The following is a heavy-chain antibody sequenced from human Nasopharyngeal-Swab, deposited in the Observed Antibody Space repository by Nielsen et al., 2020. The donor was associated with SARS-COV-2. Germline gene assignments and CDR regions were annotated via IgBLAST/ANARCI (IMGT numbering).Heavy chain of an antibody. V-gene: IGHV1-8*01. CDR1: GYTFTSYD. Sequence: ASVKVSCKASGYTFTSYDINWVRQATGQGPEWMGWMNPNSGNTGYAQKFQGRVTMTRNTSISTAYMELSSLRSEDTAVYYCARGLSRRRLLPTYYFDYWGQGTLVTVSS. CDR3: ARGLSRRRLLPTYYFDY. CDR2: MNPNSGNT. D-gene: IGHD3-10*01. J-gene: IGHJ4*02.